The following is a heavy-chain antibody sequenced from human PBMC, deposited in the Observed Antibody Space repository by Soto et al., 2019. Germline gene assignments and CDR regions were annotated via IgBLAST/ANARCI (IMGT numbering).Heavy chain of an antibody. CDR3: ATETTVTTYFDY. CDR2: ISHDGSDK. V-gene: IGHV3-30*03. D-gene: IGHD4-17*01. CDR1: GFTFSSYG. Sequence: QVQLVESGGGVVQPGRSLTLSCAASGFTFSSYGMHWVRQAPGKGLEWVAVISHDGSDKYYADSVKGRFTISRDNSKNTLYLQVNSLRAEYTAVYYCATETTVTTYFDYWGQGTLVTVSS. J-gene: IGHJ4*02.